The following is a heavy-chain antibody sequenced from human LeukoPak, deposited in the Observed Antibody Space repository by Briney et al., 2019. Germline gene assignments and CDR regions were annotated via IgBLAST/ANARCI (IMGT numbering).Heavy chain of an antibody. D-gene: IGHD6-13*01. CDR2: ISGSGGST. J-gene: IGHJ4*02. V-gene: IGHV3-23*01. CDR1: GFTFSSYA. Sequence: GGSLRLSCAASGFTFSSYAMSWVRQAPGKGLEWVSAISGSGGSTYYADSVKGRFTISRDNSKNTLYLQMNSLRAEDTALYYCAKHGLEYSSSWYDYWGQGTLVTVSS. CDR3: AKHGLEYSSSWYDY.